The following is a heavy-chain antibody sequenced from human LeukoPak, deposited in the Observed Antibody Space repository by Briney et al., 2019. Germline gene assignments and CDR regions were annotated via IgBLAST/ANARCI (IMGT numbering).Heavy chain of an antibody. J-gene: IGHJ3*02. Sequence: ASVKVSCKASGYTFTSHGISWVRQAPGQGLEWMGWISGYNGNANYAQKLQGRVTITADKSTSTAYMELSSLRSEDTAVYYCARDLYYYETKRNHAFDIWGQGTMVTVSS. D-gene: IGHD3-22*01. CDR3: ARDLYYYETKRNHAFDI. CDR2: ISGYNGNA. CDR1: GYTFTSHG. V-gene: IGHV1-18*01.